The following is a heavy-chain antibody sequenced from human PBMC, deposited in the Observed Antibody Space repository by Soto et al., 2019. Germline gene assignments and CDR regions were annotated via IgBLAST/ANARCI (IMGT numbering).Heavy chain of an antibody. CDR1: GSPISSYY. Sequence: PSETLSLTRNVSGSPISSYYWSWFRQPLGQGLEWVGYIYYTGTTTYNPSLRSRVAISVDASTSQFSLDLRSVTAADTAVYYCARYDHYYYDCSGYWDYWCQGSLVTVSS. CDR2: IYYTGTT. J-gene: IGHJ4*02. D-gene: IGHD3-22*01. V-gene: IGHV4-59*08. CDR3: ARYDHYYYDCSGYWDY.